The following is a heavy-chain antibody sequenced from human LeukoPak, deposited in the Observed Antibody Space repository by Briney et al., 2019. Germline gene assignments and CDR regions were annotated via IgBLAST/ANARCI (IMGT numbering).Heavy chain of an antibody. V-gene: IGHV4-39*07. CDR2: IYYSGST. J-gene: IGHJ3*02. Sequence: ETLSLTCTVSGGSISSSSYYWGWIRQPPGKGLEWIGSIYYSGSTYYNPSLKSRVTISVDTSKNQFSLKLSSVTAADTAVYYCARRGRGGFHHAFDIWGQGTMVTVSS. CDR3: ARRGRGGFHHAFDI. CDR1: GGSISSSSYY. D-gene: IGHD1-26*01.